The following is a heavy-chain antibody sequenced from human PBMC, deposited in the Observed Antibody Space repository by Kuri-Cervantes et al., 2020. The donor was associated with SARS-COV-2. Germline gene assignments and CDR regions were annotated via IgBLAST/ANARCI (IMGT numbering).Heavy chain of an antibody. CDR2: IYISGST. J-gene: IGHJ4*02. CDR3: AGGYTGWISN. Sequence: SETLSLTCTVSGDSISSYYCSWIRQPAGKGLEWIGRIYISGSTNYNPSLASRVTMSIYTSRNQFPLRLSSVTAADTAVYYCAGGYTGWISNWGQGTLVTVSS. D-gene: IGHD2-2*03. V-gene: IGHV4-4*07. CDR1: GDSISSYY.